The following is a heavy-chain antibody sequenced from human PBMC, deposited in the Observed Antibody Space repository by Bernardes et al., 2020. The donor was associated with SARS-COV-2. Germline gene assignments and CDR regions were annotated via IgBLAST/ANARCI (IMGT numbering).Heavy chain of an antibody. CDR1: RFRFSDYA. D-gene: IGHD1-1*01. J-gene: IGHJ6*02. CDR2: ISSNGGNT. Sequence: GGSLRLSCSASRFRFSDYAMHWVRQAPGKGLEYVSGISSNGGNTYYADSVKGRFSISRDNSKNTLHLQMSSLTVEDTAVYYCVKSQGGGTYYYGLDVWGQGTTVTVSS. V-gene: IGHV3-64D*06. CDR3: VKSQGGGTYYYGLDV.